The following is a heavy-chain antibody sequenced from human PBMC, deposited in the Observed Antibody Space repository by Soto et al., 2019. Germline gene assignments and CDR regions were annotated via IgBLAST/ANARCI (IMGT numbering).Heavy chain of an antibody. V-gene: IGHV3-64*04. CDR2: ISSNGGST. CDR3: ASKHLEVVTYYYYGMDV. CDR1: GFTFSSYA. Sequence: GGSLDLSGSASGFTFSSYAIPWVRQAPGKDLEYVSAISSNGGSTYYADSVKGRFTISRDNSKNTLYLQMNSLRAEDTAVYYCASKHLEVVTYYYYGMDVWGQGNTVTVSS. D-gene: IGHD2-15*01. J-gene: IGHJ6*02.